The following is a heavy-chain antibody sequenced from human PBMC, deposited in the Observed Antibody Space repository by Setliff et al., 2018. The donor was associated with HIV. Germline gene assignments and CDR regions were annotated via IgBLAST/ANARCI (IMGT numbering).Heavy chain of an antibody. J-gene: IGHJ4*02. D-gene: IGHD6-19*01. Sequence: GGSLRLSCAASVFTFSIHNLNWVRQAPGKGLEWLSYISSSSRTIYYADSVKGRFTISRDNAKNSLYLQMNSLRAEDTAVYYCANMQWASNAWYSFDYWGQGALVTVSS. CDR1: VFTFSIHN. CDR3: ANMQWASNAWYSFDY. CDR2: ISSSSRTI. V-gene: IGHV3-48*01.